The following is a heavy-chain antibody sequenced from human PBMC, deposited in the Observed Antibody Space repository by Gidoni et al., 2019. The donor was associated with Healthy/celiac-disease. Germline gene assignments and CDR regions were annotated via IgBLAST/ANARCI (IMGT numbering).Heavy chain of an antibody. J-gene: IGHJ6*03. CDR2: IYTSGST. CDR1: GGSISSYY. D-gene: IGHD2-2*02. Sequence: QVQLQESGPGLVKPSETLSLTCTVSGGSISSYYWSWIRQPAGKGLEWIGRIYTSGSTNYNPSLKSRVTMSVDTSKNQFSLKLSSVTAADTAVYYCARGRCSSTSCYSSYYYMDVWGKGTTVTVSS. CDR3: ARGRCSSTSCYSSYYYMDV. V-gene: IGHV4-4*07.